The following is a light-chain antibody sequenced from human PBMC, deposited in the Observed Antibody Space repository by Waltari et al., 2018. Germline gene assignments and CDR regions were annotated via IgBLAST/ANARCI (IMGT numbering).Light chain of an antibody. CDR2: SAS. CDR1: QSVFYSANTRNY. CDR3: QQYYTTPPT. J-gene: IGKJ1*01. Sequence: DIVMTQSPDSLSVARSERATIYGKTGQSVFYSANTRNYLAWYHQKAGPPPKLLIYSASTRESGVPARFSGSGSGTDFTLTITSLQAEDVALYYCQQYYTTPPTFGQGTKVEIK. V-gene: IGKV4-1*01.